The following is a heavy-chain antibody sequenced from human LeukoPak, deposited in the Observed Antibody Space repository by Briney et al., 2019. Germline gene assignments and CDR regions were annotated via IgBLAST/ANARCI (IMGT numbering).Heavy chain of an antibody. V-gene: IGHV3-33*01. J-gene: IGHJ6*02. CDR2: IWYDGSNK. Sequence: PGGSLRLSCAASGFTFSSYGIHWVRQAPGKGLEWVAVIWYDGSNKYRADSVKGRFTISRDNSENTLYLQMNSLRAEDTAVYYCARRIRDSGWSDGGMDVWGQGTTVTVSS. CDR1: GFTFSSYG. D-gene: IGHD6-19*01. CDR3: ARRIRDSGWSDGGMDV.